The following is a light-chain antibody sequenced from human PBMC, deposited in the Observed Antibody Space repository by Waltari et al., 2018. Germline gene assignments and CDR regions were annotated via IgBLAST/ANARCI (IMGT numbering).Light chain of an antibody. Sequence: SYELTQPPSVSVSPGQTASLTCSGDKLGDKYASWYQQKPGQSPVLVIYQDTKRPSGIPERFSGSNSGNTATLTISGTQGMDEADYYCLAWDSSTAWVFGGGTKLTVL. V-gene: IGLV3-1*01. J-gene: IGLJ3*02. CDR1: KLGDKY. CDR2: QDT. CDR3: LAWDSSTAWV.